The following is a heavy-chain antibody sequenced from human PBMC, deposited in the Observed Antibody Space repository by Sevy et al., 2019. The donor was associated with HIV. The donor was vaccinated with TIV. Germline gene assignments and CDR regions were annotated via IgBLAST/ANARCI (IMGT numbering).Heavy chain of an antibody. J-gene: IGHJ4*02. V-gene: IGHV4-34*01. CDR2: INHSGST. D-gene: IGHD2-8*01. CDR3: ARENPGMLVTFDY. Sequence: SETLSLTCAVYGGSFSGYYWNWIRQSPGKGLEWIGEINHSGSTHYNPSLKSRVTISVDTSKNQFSLKLSSVTAADTAVYYCARENPGMLVTFDYWGQGTLVTVSS. CDR1: GGSFSGYY.